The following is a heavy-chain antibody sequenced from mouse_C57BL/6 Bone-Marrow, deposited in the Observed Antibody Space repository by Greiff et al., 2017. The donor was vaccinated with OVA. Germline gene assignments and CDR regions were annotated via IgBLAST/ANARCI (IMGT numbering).Heavy chain of an antibody. CDR3: TTRYYGSSSYFDY. CDR2: IDPEDGDT. CDR1: GFNFTDYY. Sequence: EVQLQESGAELVRPGASVKLSCTASGFNFTDYYMHWVKQRPEQGLEWIGRIDPEDGDTEYAPKFQGKATMTADTSSNTAYLQLSSLTSEDTAVYYCTTRYYGSSSYFDYWGQGTTLTVSS. J-gene: IGHJ2*01. D-gene: IGHD1-1*01. V-gene: IGHV14-1*01.